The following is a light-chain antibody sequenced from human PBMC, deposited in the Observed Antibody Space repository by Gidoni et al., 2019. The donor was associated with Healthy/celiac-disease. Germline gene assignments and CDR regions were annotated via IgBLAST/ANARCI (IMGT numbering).Light chain of an antibody. CDR3: QQSYSTPLT. Sequence: IQMTLSPSSLSASVGDRVTITCRASQSISSYLNWYQQKPGKAPKLLNYAASSLQRGVPSRYSGSGSGTECTLTISSLQPEDFATYYCQQSYSTPLTFGGXTKVEIK. J-gene: IGKJ4*01. CDR2: AAS. CDR1: QSISSY. V-gene: IGKV1-39*01.